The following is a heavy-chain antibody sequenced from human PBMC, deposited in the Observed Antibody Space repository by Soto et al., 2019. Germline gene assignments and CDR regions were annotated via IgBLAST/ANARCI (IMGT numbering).Heavy chain of an antibody. CDR3: ARDGGQLLYYYYGMDV. J-gene: IGHJ6*02. V-gene: IGHV3-30-3*01. CDR1: GFTFSSYA. D-gene: IGHD1-1*01. Sequence: VQLVESGGGVVQPGRSLRLSCAASGFTFSSYAMHWVRQAPGKGLEWVAVISYDGSNKYYADSVKGRFTISRDNSKNTLYLQMNSLRAEDTAVYYCARDGGQLLYYYYGMDVWGQGTTVTVSS. CDR2: ISYDGSNK.